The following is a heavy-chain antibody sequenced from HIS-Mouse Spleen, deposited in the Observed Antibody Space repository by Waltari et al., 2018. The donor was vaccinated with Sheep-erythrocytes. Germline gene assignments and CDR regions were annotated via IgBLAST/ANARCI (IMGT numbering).Heavy chain of an antibody. CDR1: GGTFSSYA. V-gene: IGHV1-69*04. Sequence: VQSQVQLVQSGAEVKVSCKASGGTFSSYATSWVRQAHGQGLEWMGRIIPILGIANNAQKFQGRVTITADKSTSTAYMELSSLRSEDTAVYYCAQTGATTPHFDYWGQGTLVTVSS. D-gene: IGHD1-26*01. CDR3: AQTGATTPHFDY. CDR2: IIPILGIA. J-gene: IGHJ4*02.